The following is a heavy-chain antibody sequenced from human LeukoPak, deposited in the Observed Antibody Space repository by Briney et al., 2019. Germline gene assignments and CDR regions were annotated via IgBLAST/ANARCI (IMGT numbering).Heavy chain of an antibody. J-gene: IGHJ3*02. V-gene: IGHV1-2*02. CDR3: ARNMVRGYLRSGAFDI. CDR2: INPNSGGT. Sequence: ASVKVSCKASGYTFTGYYMHWVRQAPGQGLEWMGWINPNSGGTNYAQKFQDRVTMTRDTSITTAYMDMSRLRSDDTAVYYCARNMVRGYLRSGAFDIWGQGTMVTVSS. CDR1: GYTFTGYY. D-gene: IGHD3-10*01.